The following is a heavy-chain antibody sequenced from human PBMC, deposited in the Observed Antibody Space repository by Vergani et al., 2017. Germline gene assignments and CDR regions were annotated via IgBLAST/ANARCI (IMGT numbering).Heavy chain of an antibody. CDR1: GFTFSSYA. J-gene: IGHJ4*02. CDR2: ISGSGDST. D-gene: IGHD3-9*01. CDR3: AKDSRDFDWLLSY. Sequence: EVQLLESGGGLVQPGGSLRLSCAASGFTFSSYAMSWVRQAPGKGLEWVSAISGSGDSTYYADSVKGRFTISRDNSKNTLYLQMNSLRAEDTAVYYCAKDSRDFDWLLSYWGQGTLVTVSS. V-gene: IGHV3-23*01.